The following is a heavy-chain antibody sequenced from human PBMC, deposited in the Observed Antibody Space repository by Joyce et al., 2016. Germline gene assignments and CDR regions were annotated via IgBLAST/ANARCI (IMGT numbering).Heavy chain of an antibody. J-gene: IGHJ4*02. Sequence: QVQLVESGGGVVQPGRSLRLSCAASGLTLSNYGVHWVRQAPGKGLEWVEVKSYDGIYKYYADSVKGRFTISRDNSKNTVFLEMNSLRTEDTAVYYCAKILTATYSSGWFLDYWGQGTLVTVSS. CDR3: AKILTATYSSGWFLDY. CDR2: KSYDGIYK. D-gene: IGHD6-25*01. CDR1: GLTLSNYG. V-gene: IGHV3-30*18.